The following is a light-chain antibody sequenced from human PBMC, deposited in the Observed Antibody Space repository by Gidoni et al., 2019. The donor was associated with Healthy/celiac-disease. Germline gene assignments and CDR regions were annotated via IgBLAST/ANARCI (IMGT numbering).Light chain of an antibody. J-gene: IGLJ2*01. CDR3: SAYTSSSTL. CDR1: SSDVGGYNY. V-gene: IGLV2-14*01. CDR2: DVS. Sequence: QSALTPTPSVPGPPGQSSTLSCTGTSSDVGGYNYASWYQQHPGKAPKLMIYDVSNRPSGVSNRFSGSKSGNTASLTISGLQAEDEADYYCSAYTSSSTLFGGGTKLTVL.